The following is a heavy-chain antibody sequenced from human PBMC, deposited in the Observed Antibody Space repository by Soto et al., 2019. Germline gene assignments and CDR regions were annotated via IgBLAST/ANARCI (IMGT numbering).Heavy chain of an antibody. J-gene: IGHJ4*02. CDR1: GFTFSSYA. CDR2: ISGSGGST. D-gene: IGHD3-3*01. CDR3: AKSIPPLYDFWRGSRYYFDY. V-gene: IGHV3-23*01. Sequence: EVQLLESGGGLVQPGGSLRLSCAASGFTFSSYAMSWVRQAPGKGLEWVSAISGSGGSTYYADSVKGRYTIARDNSKNTLYLQLNSLRAEDTAVYYCAKSIPPLYDFWRGSRYYFDYWGQGTLVTVSS.